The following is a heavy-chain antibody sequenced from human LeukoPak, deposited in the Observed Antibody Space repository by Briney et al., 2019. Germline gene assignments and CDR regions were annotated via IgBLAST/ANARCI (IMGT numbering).Heavy chain of an antibody. Sequence: GGSLRLSCAASGFTFSSYAMSWVRQAPGKGLEWVSAISGSGGSTYYADSVKGRFTTSRDNSKNTLYLQMNSLRAEDTAVYYCAKGKGSTSCFDYWGQGALVTVSS. V-gene: IGHV3-23*01. CDR1: GFTFSSYA. D-gene: IGHD2-2*01. CDR2: ISGSGGST. CDR3: AKGKGSTSCFDY. J-gene: IGHJ4*02.